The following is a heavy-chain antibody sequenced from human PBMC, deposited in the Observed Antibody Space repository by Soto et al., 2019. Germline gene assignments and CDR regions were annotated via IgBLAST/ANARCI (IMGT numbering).Heavy chain of an antibody. CDR2: SSAYNGNT. V-gene: IGHV1-18*01. CDR1: GYTFTSYG. J-gene: IGHJ6*02. CDR3: ARDQWILVGATLYYYYGMDV. D-gene: IGHD1-26*01. Sequence: ASVKVSCKASGYTFTSYGISWVRQAPGQGLEWMGWSSAYNGNTNYAQKLQGRVTMTTDTSTSTAYMKLRSLRSDDAAVYYCARDQWILVGATLYYYYGMDVWGQGTTVTVSS.